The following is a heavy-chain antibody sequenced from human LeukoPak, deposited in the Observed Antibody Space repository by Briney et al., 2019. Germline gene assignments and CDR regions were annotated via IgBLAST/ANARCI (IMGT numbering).Heavy chain of an antibody. D-gene: IGHD2-8*01. J-gene: IGHJ3*02. CDR3: GRGVFSPRRNPTQVAFDI. V-gene: IGHV3-74*01. CDR2: INEDGSIT. CDR1: GFTFRTYW. Sequence: PGGSLRLSCAVSGFTFRTYWMHWVRQVPGEGLVWVSRINEDGSITNYADSVKGRFSISRDNAKNTLYLQMNSLRAEDTAVYYCGRGVFSPRRNPTQVAFDIWGQGTMVTVSS.